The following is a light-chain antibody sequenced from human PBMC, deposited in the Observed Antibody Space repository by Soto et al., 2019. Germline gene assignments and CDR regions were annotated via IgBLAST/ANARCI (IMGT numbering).Light chain of an antibody. V-gene: IGKV2-30*01. CDR3: MQGTHWPPWT. CDR1: QSLVSSDGNTY. J-gene: IGKJ1*01. Sequence: DVVMTQSPLSLPVTLGQSASISCRSSQSLVSSDGNTYLNWFHQRPGQSPRRLIYKVSNRDSGVPDRFSGSGSGTDFTLKISRVEAEDVGVYYCMQGTHWPPWTFGQGTKVEIK. CDR2: KVS.